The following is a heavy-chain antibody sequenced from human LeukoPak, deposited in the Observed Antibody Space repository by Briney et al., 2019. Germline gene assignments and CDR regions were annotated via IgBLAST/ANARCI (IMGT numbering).Heavy chain of an antibody. CDR1: GFTFNNYN. CDR2: ITRDSIYT. D-gene: IGHD3-3*01. V-gene: IGHV3-21*01. J-gene: IGHJ6*03. Sequence: GGSLRLSCAASGFTFNNYNMNWVRQTPGKGLEWVSSITRDSIYTFYADSVRGRFTISRDNAKNSLSLQMNSLRAEDTAVYYCARDPYNGYYGDDYYYYMDVWGKGTTVTVSS. CDR3: ARDPYNGYYGDDYYYYMDV.